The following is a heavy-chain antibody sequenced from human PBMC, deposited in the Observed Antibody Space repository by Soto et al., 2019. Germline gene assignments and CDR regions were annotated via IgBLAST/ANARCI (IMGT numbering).Heavy chain of an antibody. CDR3: ARDRQQLGYGMDG. Sequence: PGGSLRLSCAASGFTFSSYGMHWVRQAPGKGLEWVAVISYDGSNKYYADSVKGRFTISRDNSKNTLYLQMNSLRAEDTAVYYWARDRQQLGYGMDGWGQGTTVTVAS. J-gene: IGHJ6*02. CDR1: GFTFSSYG. D-gene: IGHD6-13*01. V-gene: IGHV3-30*03. CDR2: ISYDGSNK.